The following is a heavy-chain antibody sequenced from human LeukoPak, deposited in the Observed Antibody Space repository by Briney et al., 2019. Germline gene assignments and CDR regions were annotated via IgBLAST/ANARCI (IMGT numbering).Heavy chain of an antibody. CDR3: ATRYCSSGSCYRGGFDI. J-gene: IGHJ3*02. D-gene: IGHD2-15*01. V-gene: IGHV3-66*02. CDR1: GFTVSSNY. Sequence: GGSLRLSCAASGFTVSSNYMSWVRQAPGEGLEWVSLIYSGGDTYYADSVKGRFTISRDNSKNTLYLQMDSLRAEDTALYYCATRYCSSGSCYRGGFDIWGQGTMVTVSS. CDR2: IYSGGDT.